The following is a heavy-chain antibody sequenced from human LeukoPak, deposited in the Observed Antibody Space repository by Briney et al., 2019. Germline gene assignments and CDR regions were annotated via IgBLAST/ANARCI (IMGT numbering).Heavy chain of an antibody. CDR2: INPSGGST. CDR1: GYTFTSYY. V-gene: IGHV1-46*01. J-gene: IGHJ5*02. CDR3: ARDSIDSSGYYYTYH. D-gene: IGHD3-22*01. Sequence: ASVKVSFTASGYTFTSYYMHWMRQAPGQGLEWMGIINPSGGSTSYAQKFQGRVTMTRDTSTSTVYMELSSLRSEDTAVYYCARDSIDSSGYYYTYHWGQGTLVTVSS.